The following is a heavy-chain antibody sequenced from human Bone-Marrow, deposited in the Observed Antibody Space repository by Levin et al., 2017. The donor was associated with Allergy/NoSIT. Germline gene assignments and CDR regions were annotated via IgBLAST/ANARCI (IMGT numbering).Heavy chain of an antibody. CDR3: ARDQAHAYTYGYGGGFFDL. Sequence: GGSLRLSCAASGFTFSSYAMHWVRQAPGKGLEWVAFISYDGSHRYYADSVKGRFTISRDDSKHTLYLRMNGLKAEDTAVYYCARDQAHAYTYGYGGGFFDLCGQGTLVSVSS. CDR1: GFTFSSYA. J-gene: IGHJ4*02. CDR2: ISYDGSHR. D-gene: IGHD5-18*01. V-gene: IGHV3-30*03.